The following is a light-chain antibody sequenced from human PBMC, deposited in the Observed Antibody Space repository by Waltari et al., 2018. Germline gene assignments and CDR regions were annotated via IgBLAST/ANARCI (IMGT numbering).Light chain of an antibody. CDR1: QTISTS. V-gene: IGKV1-39*01. J-gene: IGKJ4*01. CDR3: QQTYSPPLT. Sequence: DIQMTQSPSSLSASVGDRGIITCPAGQTISTSLSWYQQKPEQAPKVLVLGASRLQSEVPSRFRGSGSGTDFTLTIDSLQPEDFATYYCQQTYSPPLTFGGGTKVDIK. CDR2: GAS.